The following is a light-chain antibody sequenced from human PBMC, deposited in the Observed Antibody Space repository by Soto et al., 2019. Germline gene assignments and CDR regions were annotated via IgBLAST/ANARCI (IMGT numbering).Light chain of an antibody. V-gene: IGLV2-8*01. CDR2: EVS. CDR1: SSDVGGYNY. CDR3: SSYAGSARIL. J-gene: IGLJ2*01. Sequence: QSALTQPPSASGSPGQSVTISCTGTSSDVGGYNYVSWYQQHPDKAPTLIIYEVSKRPSGVPDRFSGSKSGNTASLTVAGLHADDEADYYCSSYAGSARILFGGGTKVTVL.